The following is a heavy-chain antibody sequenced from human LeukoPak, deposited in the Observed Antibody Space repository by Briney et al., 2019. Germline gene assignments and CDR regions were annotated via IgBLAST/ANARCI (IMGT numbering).Heavy chain of an antibody. V-gene: IGHV1-18*01. CDR1: GYTFTSYG. Sequence: ASVKVSCKASGYTFTSYGISWVRQAPGQGLEWMGWISTYNGNTNYAQKLQGRVTMTTDTSTSTAYMEPRSLRSDDTAVYYCARDLGGSGSYYRLPDYWGQGTLVTVSS. J-gene: IGHJ4*02. CDR2: ISTYNGNT. D-gene: IGHD3-10*01. CDR3: ARDLGGSGSYYRLPDY.